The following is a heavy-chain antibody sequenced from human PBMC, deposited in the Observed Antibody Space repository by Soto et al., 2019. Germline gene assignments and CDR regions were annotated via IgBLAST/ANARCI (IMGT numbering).Heavy chain of an antibody. J-gene: IGHJ5*02. D-gene: IGHD4-17*01. V-gene: IGHV4-31*03. CDR1: NGSIDNTVFF. Sequence: QVQLQESGPGLVRPSQTLSPTCTVSNGSIDNTVFFWNWIRQHPGRGLEWIGYISYSGKTFYNPSLQSRVSMSLDTSTNQFSLKLSSVTAADTAVYFCARHLSGDYPNANWFDPWGQGTLVTVSS. CDR2: ISYSGKT. CDR3: ARHLSGDYPNANWFDP.